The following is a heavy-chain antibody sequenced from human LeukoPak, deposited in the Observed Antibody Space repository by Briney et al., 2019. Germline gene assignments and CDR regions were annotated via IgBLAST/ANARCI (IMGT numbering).Heavy chain of an antibody. CDR2: INPSGGST. Sequence: ASVKVSCKASGYTFTSYYMHWVRQAPGQGLEWMGIINPSGGSTSYAQKFQGRVTMTRDTSTSTVYMELSSLRSEDTAVYYCARVPRRGYDILTGYYHFDYWGQGTLVTVSS. J-gene: IGHJ4*02. CDR1: GYTFTSYY. V-gene: IGHV1-46*01. CDR3: ARVPRRGYDILTGYYHFDY. D-gene: IGHD3-9*01.